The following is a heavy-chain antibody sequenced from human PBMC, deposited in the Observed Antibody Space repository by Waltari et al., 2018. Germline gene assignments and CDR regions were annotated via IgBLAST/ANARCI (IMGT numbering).Heavy chain of an antibody. CDR2: INPNRGNT. Sequence: QVQLVQSGAEVKKPGASVKVSCKASGYTFTSYDINWVRQATGQGLEWMGWINPNRGNTGYAKKFQGRVTITRNTSISTAYMELSSLRSEDTAVYYCARDPQGGDYEVRWGQGTLVTVSS. CDR1: GYTFTSYD. V-gene: IGHV1-8*01. CDR3: ARDPQGGDYEVR. J-gene: IGHJ4*02. D-gene: IGHD4-17*01.